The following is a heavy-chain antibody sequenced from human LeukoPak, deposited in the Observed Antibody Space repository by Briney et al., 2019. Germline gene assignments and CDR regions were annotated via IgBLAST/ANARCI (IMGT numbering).Heavy chain of an antibody. CDR1: GFTFSSYA. CDR2: ISYDGSNK. CDR3: ARAGGSSSWYDVYYYYYMDV. V-gene: IGHV3-30*01. Sequence: GGSLRLSCAASGFTFSSYAMHWVRQAPGKGLEWVAVISYDGSNKYYADSVKGRFTISRDNSKNTLYLQMNSLRVEDTAVYYCARAGGSSSWYDVYYYYYMDVWGKGTTVTVSS. J-gene: IGHJ6*03. D-gene: IGHD6-13*01.